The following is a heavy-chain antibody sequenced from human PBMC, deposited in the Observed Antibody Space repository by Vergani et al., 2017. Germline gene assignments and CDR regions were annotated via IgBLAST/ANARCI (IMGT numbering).Heavy chain of an antibody. CDR1: GGSLSSSSYY. CDR3: ARHLQGTTTLVYYYYYMDV. J-gene: IGHJ6*03. V-gene: IGHV4-39*01. CDR2: IYYSGST. D-gene: IGHD1-1*01. Sequence: QLQLQESGPGLVKPSETLSLTCTVSGGSLSSSSYYWGWIRQPPGKGLEWIGSIYYSGSTYYNPSLKSRVTISVDTSKNQFALKLRSVTAADTAVYYCARHLQGTTTLVYYYYYMDVWGKGTTVTVSS.